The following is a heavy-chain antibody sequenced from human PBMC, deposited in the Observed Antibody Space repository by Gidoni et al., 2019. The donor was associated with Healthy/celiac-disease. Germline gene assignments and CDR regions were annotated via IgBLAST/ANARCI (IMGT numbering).Heavy chain of an antibody. D-gene: IGHD5-18*01. CDR3: ARGGYSLMD. CDR2: IYTSGST. CDR1: GGSISSGSYY. J-gene: IGHJ4*02. Sequence: QVQLQESGPGLVKPSQTLSLTCTVSGGSISSGSYYWSWIRQPAGKGLEWIGRIYTSGSTNYNPSLKSRVTISVDTSKNQFSLKLSSVTAADTAVYYCARGGYSLMDWGQGTLVTVSS. V-gene: IGHV4-61*02.